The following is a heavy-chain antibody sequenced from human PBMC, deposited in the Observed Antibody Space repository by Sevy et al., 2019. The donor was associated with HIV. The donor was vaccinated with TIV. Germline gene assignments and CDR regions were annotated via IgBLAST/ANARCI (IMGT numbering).Heavy chain of an antibody. D-gene: IGHD3-16*01. CDR2: MSYDGSKK. J-gene: IGHJ4*02. V-gene: IGHV3-30*18. CDR3: AKEGDGIRSHFEH. Sequence: GGSLRLSCVASGFTFTTYGIHWVRQAPGKGPEWVAVMSYDGSKKYYADSVKGRFTISRENSKNTLYLQMNSLRAEDMALYYCAKEGDGIRSHFEHWGQGTLVTVSS. CDR1: GFTFTTYG.